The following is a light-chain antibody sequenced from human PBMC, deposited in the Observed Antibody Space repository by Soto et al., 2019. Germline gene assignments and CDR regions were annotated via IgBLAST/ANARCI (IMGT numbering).Light chain of an antibody. J-gene: IGKJ5*01. V-gene: IGKV1-33*01. CDR2: DAS. CDR3: QQYESLPLT. Sequence: DIQMTQSPSSLSACVIGIVTTTFQASQDINKNLIWYQQKPGKAPKLLIYDASDLETGVPSRFSGSGSGTGFTFTISSLQPEDFATYYCQQYESLPLTFGQGTRLEIK. CDR1: QDINKN.